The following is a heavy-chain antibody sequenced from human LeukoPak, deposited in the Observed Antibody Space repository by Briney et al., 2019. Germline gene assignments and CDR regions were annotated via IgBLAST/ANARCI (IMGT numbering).Heavy chain of an antibody. V-gene: IGHV4-4*02. D-gene: IGHD2-21*01. CDR3: ARQQLIEGTFDY. Sequence: NPSETLSLTCSVSGVSLIGNNWWTWVRQSPGKALEWIGEIHHLGNTNYNPSLKSRVGMSLDKSKNELSLRLISVIAADTAVYYCARQQLIEGTFDYWGQGTLVTVSS. J-gene: IGHJ4*02. CDR2: IHHLGNT. CDR1: GVSLIGNNW.